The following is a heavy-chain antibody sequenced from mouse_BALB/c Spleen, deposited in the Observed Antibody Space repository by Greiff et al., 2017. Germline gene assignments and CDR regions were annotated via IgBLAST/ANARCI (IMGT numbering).Heavy chain of an antibody. CDR1: GFTFSSYA. J-gene: IGHJ4*01. CDR3: ARPPSMDY. V-gene: IGHV5-9-3*01. CDR2: ISSGGSYT. Sequence: EVNVVESGGGLVKPGGSLKLSCAASGFTFSSYAMSWVRQTPEKRLEWVATISSGGSYTYYPDSVKGRFTISRDNAKNTLYLQMSSLRSEDTAMYYCARPPSMDYWGQGTSVTVSS.